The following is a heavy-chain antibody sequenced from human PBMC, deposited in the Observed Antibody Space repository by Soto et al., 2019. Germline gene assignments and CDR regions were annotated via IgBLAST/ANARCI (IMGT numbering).Heavy chain of an antibody. J-gene: IGHJ4*02. V-gene: IGHV1-18*01. CDR1: GYTFSSVG. CDR2: ISAYNGNT. Sequence: QVQLVQSGAEVKKPGASVRVSCKTSGYTFSSVGITWVRQAPGQGRAWMGWISAYNGNTKYAQKLQGRVTMTTDTATRAVYMELRSLTSDDTAVYYCTTTGADYGDPRDIDYWGQGPLVTVSS. D-gene: IGHD4-17*01. CDR3: TTTGADYGDPRDIDY.